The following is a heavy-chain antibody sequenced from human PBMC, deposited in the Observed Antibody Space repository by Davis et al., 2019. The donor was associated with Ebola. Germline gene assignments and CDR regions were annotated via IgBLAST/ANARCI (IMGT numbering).Heavy chain of an antibody. CDR1: GYTFTSYY. Sequence: ASVKVSCKASGYTFTSYYMHWVRQAPGQGLEWMGIINPSGGSTSYAQKFQGRVTMTRDTSTSTVYMELSSLRSEDTAVYYCARDSYCSGGSCYNWFDPWGQGTLVTVSS. CDR2: INPSGGST. D-gene: IGHD2-15*01. CDR3: ARDSYCSGGSCYNWFDP. V-gene: IGHV1-46*01. J-gene: IGHJ5*02.